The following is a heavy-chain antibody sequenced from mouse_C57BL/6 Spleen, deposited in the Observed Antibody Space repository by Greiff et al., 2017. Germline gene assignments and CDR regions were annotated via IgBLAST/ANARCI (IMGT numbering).Heavy chain of an antibody. D-gene: IGHD1-1*01. Sequence: QVQLQQPGAELVKPGASVKLSCKASGYTFTSYWMHWVKQRPGQGLEWIGMIHPNSGSTNYNEKFKSKATLTVDKSSSTAYMQLSSLTSEDSAVYYCARADFITTVVAPFAYWGQGTLVTVSA. V-gene: IGHV1-64*01. CDR1: GYTFTSYW. CDR3: ARADFITTVVAPFAY. CDR2: IHPNSGST. J-gene: IGHJ3*01.